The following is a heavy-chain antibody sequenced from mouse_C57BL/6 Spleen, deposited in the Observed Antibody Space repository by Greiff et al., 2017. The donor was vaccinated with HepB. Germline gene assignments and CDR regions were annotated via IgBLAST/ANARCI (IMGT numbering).Heavy chain of an antibody. Sequence: EVQLQQSGPELVKPGASVKISCKASGYSFTGYYMNWVKQSPEKSLEWIGEINPSTGGTTYNQKFKAKATLTVDKSSSTAYMQLKSLTSEDSAVYYCARRVLQHWYFDVWGTGTTVTVSS. CDR2: INPSTGGT. CDR1: GYSFTGYY. D-gene: IGHD1-1*01. CDR3: ARRVLQHWYFDV. J-gene: IGHJ1*03. V-gene: IGHV1-42*01.